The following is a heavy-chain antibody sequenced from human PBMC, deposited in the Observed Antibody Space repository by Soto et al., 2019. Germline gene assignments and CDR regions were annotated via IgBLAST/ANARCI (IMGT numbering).Heavy chain of an antibody. Sequence: GGSLRLSCSGSGFTVSSFGMHWVRQAPGKGLEHVSTLSSNGIGTYYADSVKGRFTFSRDTSKNTLYLQMSSLRTEDTAVYYCVKDMGQAAVGIRYPYGLDVWGLGTTVTV. J-gene: IGHJ6*02. V-gene: IGHV3-64D*06. CDR3: VKDMGQAAVGIRYPYGLDV. D-gene: IGHD6-13*01. CDR1: GFTVSSFG. CDR2: LSSNGIGT.